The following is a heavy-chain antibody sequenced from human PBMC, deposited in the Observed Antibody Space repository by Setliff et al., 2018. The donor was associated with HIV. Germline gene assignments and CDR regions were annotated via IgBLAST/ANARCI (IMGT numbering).Heavy chain of an antibody. J-gene: IGHJ3*02. D-gene: IGHD2-15*01. CDR3: ARLLQWMSYGFDI. V-gene: IGHV4-39*01. Sequence: SETLSLTCTVSGGSISSDSYYWGWVRQPPGKGLEWIGSINYSGNTYDSPSLKTRITMSVDTSKKQISLTLKSVTAADTGVYYCARLLQWMSYGFDIWGQGTKVTVSS. CDR1: GGSISSDSYY. CDR2: INYSGNT.